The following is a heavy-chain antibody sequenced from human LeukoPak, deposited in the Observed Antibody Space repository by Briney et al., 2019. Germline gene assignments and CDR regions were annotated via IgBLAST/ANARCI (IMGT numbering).Heavy chain of an antibody. Sequence: GGSLRLSCAASGFTFSSYGMNWVRQAPGKGLEWVAVIWYDGSNKYYADSVKGRFTISRDNSKNTLYLQMNSLRAEDTAVYYCAREGYCSSTSCFEYYYYYGMDVWGQGTTVTVSS. D-gene: IGHD2-2*01. CDR1: GFTFSSYG. CDR3: AREGYCSSTSCFEYYYYYGMDV. J-gene: IGHJ6*02. V-gene: IGHV3-33*08. CDR2: IWYDGSNK.